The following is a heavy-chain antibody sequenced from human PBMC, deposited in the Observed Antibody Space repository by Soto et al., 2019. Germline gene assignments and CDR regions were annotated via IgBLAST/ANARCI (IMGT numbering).Heavy chain of an antibody. CDR1: GYIFTNFA. D-gene: IGHD1-1*01. CDR2: IHPGSQDT. V-gene: IGHV1-3*01. Sequence: WASVKVSCKASGYIFTNFALHWVRQAPGQRLEWMGWIHPGSQDTKYSQKFQGRVTITRDTSARTAYLEVRTLKSEDSAVYFCARGTSGFLDYWGQGTRVTVSS. J-gene: IGHJ4*02. CDR3: ARGTSGFLDY.